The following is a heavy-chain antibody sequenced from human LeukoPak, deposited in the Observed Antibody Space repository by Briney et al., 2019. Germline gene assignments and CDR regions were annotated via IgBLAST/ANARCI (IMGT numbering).Heavy chain of an antibody. CDR1: GFTFSSYS. D-gene: IGHD1-7*01. CDR2: ISSSSSTI. J-gene: IGHJ4*02. Sequence: GGSLRLSCAASGFTFSSYSMNWVRQAPGKGLEWVSYISSSSSTIYYADSVKGRFTISRDNAKNSLYLQMSSLRAEDTAVYYCARKRTMLDYWGQGTLVTVSS. CDR3: ARKRTMLDY. V-gene: IGHV3-48*01.